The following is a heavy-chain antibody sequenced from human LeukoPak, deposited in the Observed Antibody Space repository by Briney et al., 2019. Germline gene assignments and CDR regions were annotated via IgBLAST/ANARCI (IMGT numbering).Heavy chain of an antibody. Sequence: GGSLRLSCAASGFTFDDYAMHWGRQAPGKGLEWVSGISWNSGSIGYADSVKGRFTISRDNAKNSLYLQMNSLRAEDTALYYCAKDSSGYYASGAFDIWGQGTMVTVSS. V-gene: IGHV3-9*01. D-gene: IGHD3-22*01. CDR3: AKDSSGYYASGAFDI. CDR1: GFTFDDYA. J-gene: IGHJ3*02. CDR2: ISWNSGSI.